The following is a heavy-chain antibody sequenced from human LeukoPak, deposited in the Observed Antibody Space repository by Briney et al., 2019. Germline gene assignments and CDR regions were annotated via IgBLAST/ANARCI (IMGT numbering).Heavy chain of an antibody. Sequence: SETLSLTCTVSGGSISSSSYYWGWIRQPPGKGLQWIGSVYHSGTTFYNPSLKSRVTISVDTSKNQFSLKLSSVTAADTAVYYCARGRSRITIFGVTTTYYFDYWGQGTLVTVSS. J-gene: IGHJ4*02. D-gene: IGHD3-3*01. CDR2: VYHSGTT. CDR3: ARGRSRITIFGVTTTYYFDY. V-gene: IGHV4-39*07. CDR1: GGSISSSSYY.